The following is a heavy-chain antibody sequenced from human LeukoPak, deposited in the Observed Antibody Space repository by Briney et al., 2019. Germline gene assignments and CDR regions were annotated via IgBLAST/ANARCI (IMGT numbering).Heavy chain of an antibody. D-gene: IGHD3-22*01. Sequence: GGSLRLSCAASGFTFSSYGMSWVRQAPGKGLEWVSAISGSGGSTYYADSVKGRFTISRDNSKNTLYLQMNSLRAEDTAVYYCAKDYWGLTYYYDSSAQYQGDYWGQGTLVTVSS. CDR1: GFTFSSYG. J-gene: IGHJ4*02. CDR2: ISGSGGST. V-gene: IGHV3-23*01. CDR3: AKDYWGLTYYYDSSAQYQGDY.